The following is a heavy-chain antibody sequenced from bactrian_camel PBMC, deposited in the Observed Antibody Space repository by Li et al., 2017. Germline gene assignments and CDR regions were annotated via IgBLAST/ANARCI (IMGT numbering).Heavy chain of an antibody. CDR2: ISFAGAT. CDR1: GFTGDPSD. Sequence: HVQLVESGGGSVQAGETLRLSCTASGFTGDPSDMGWYRQAPGSECELVSKISFAGATYYADSVKGRFTISWETSKNTLYLEMTSLNMEDTAVYYCAAAGLTTGYGPSPTCQNNYWG. D-gene: IGHD5*01. J-gene: IGHJ4*01. V-gene: IGHV3S55*01. CDR3: AAAGLTTGYGPSPTCQNNY.